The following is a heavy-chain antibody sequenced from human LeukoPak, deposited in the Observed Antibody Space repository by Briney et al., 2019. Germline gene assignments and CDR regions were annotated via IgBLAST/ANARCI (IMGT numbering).Heavy chain of an antibody. D-gene: IGHD3-10*01. J-gene: IGHJ3*02. V-gene: IGHV4-59*08. CDR1: GGSFSGYY. Sequence: SETLSLTCAIYGGSFSGYYWSWIRQPPGRGLEWIAYIYDNGNTNYNPSLKSRVTIALDTSKNQSSLRLNYVTAADTAVYYRASIKGLWFGQDAFDIWGQGTMVTVSS. CDR3: ASIKGLWFGQDAFDI. CDR2: IYDNGNT.